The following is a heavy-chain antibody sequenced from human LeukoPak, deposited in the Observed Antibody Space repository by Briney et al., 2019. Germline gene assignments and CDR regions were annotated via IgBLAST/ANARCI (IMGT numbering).Heavy chain of an antibody. V-gene: IGHV3-15*01. Sequence: GGSLRLSCAASGFTFSNAWMSWVRQAPGKGLEWVGRIKSKTDGGTTDYAAPVKGRFTISRDDSKNTLYLQMNSLKTEDTAVYYCTTDRVPIVGATSPFDYWGQGTLVTVSS. D-gene: IGHD1-26*01. CDR2: IKSKTDGGTT. J-gene: IGHJ4*02. CDR1: GFTFSNAW. CDR3: TTDRVPIVGATSPFDY.